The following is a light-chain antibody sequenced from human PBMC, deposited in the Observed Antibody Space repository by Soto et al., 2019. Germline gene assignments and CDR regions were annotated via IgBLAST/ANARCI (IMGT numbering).Light chain of an antibody. CDR1: SSDVGAYVY. J-gene: IGLJ1*01. CDR2: EVN. CDR3: SSYSDSDTKV. Sequence: QSVLTQPASVSGSPGQSITISCGGTSSDVGAYVYVSWYQQYPGKAPKLIIYEVNNRPSGVSGRFSGSKSDTTAYLTISGLQAEAEADYYCSSYSDSDTKVFGSGTKVTVL. V-gene: IGLV2-14*03.